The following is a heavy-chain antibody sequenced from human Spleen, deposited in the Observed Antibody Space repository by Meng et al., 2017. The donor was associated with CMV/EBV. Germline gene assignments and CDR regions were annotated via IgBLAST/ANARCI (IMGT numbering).Heavy chain of an antibody. V-gene: IGHV3-48*04. CDR1: GFTFSSYG. J-gene: IGHJ3*01. Sequence: GGSLRLSCAASGFTFSSYGMHWVRQAPGKGLEWVSYISSSGNSGSTKYADSVKGRFTISRDNAKNSLYLQMSSLRADDTAVYYCARVGGEQWVVGSDLVRAFDFWGQGTMVTVSS. D-gene: IGHD6-19*01. CDR2: ISSSGNSGST. CDR3: ARVGGEQWVVGSDLVRAFDF.